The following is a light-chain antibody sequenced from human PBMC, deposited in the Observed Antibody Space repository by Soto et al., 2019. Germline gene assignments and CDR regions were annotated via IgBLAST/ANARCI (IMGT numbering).Light chain of an antibody. Sequence: QPVLTQPPSASGTPGQRVTISCSGSSFNIGSNTVNWYQQFPGTAPKVLIYNNNQRPSGVPDRFPGSKSGTSASLAISGLQSEDEADYYCAAWDDSLSYVFGTGTKLTVL. J-gene: IGLJ1*01. CDR3: AAWDDSLSYV. V-gene: IGLV1-44*01. CDR1: SFNIGSNT. CDR2: NNN.